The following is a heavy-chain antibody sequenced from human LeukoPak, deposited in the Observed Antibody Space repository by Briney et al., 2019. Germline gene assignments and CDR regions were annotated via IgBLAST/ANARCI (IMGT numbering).Heavy chain of an antibody. CDR3: ARPRRYYDFWSGYYPGAFDI. D-gene: IGHD3-3*01. CDR1: GVSFSGYY. Sequence: SETLSLTCAVYGVSFSGYYWSWIRQPPGKGLEWIGEINHSGSTNYNPSLKSRVTITVDTSKNQFSLKLSSVTAADTAVYYCARPRRYYDFWSGYYPGAFDIWGQGTMVTVSS. J-gene: IGHJ3*02. CDR2: INHSGST. V-gene: IGHV4-34*01.